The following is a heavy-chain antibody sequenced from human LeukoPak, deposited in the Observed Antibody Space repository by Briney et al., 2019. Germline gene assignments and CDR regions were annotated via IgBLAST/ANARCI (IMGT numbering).Heavy chain of an antibody. J-gene: IGHJ6*02. V-gene: IGHV4-59*01. CDR3: ARSYSGTGYYYYGMDV. Sequence: SETLSLTCTVSGGSISYYYWSWIRHPPGKGLEWIAYIYYTGTTNYNPSLKSRVTISLDTSKNQFSLKLTSVTAADTAVYYCARSYSGTGYYYYGMDVWGQGTTVTVSS. CDR1: GGSISYYY. D-gene: IGHD1-26*01. CDR2: IYYTGTT.